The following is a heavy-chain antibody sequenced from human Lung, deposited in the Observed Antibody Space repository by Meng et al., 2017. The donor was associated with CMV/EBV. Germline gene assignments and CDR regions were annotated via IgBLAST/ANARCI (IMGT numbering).Heavy chain of an antibody. V-gene: IGHV1-8*01. J-gene: IGHJ5*02. Sequence: SVKVSCXASGYTFTSYDINWVRQATGQGLEWMGWMNPNSGNTGYAQKFQGRVTMTRNTSISTAYMELSSLRSEDTAVYYCARSGTTAGNGFDTWGQGTLVTVSS. D-gene: IGHD1-7*01. CDR3: ARSGTTAGNGFDT. CDR1: GYTFTSYD. CDR2: MNPNSGNT.